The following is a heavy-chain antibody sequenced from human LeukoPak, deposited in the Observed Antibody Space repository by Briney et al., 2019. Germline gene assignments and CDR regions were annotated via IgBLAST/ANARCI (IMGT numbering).Heavy chain of an antibody. V-gene: IGHV3-48*01. J-gene: IGHJ4*02. CDR2: MSSSSSTM. D-gene: IGHD6-13*01. CDR1: GFTFSSYS. Sequence: GESLRLACAASGFTFSSYSMNWVRQAQGKGQEWVSYMSSSSSTMDYADSVKGRCTISRDNAKNSLYLQMNSLRAEDTAVYYCAPFPPRRQLCPNWGQGALVTVSS. CDR3: APFPPRRQLCPN.